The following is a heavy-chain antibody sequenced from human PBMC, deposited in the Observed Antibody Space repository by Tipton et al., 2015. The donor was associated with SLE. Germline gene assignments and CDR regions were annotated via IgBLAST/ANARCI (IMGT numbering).Heavy chain of an antibody. V-gene: IGHV4-59*01. CDR3: ARDATIFGVVTFFDY. D-gene: IGHD3-3*01. CDR2: SYYSVST. Sequence: TLSLTCTVSGGSISSYYWSWIRQPPGKGLEWIGYSYYSVSTNYNSSLKSRVTISVDTSKNQFSLKLSSVTAADTAVYYCARDATIFGVVTFFDYWGQGTLVTVSS. CDR1: GGSISSYY. J-gene: IGHJ4*02.